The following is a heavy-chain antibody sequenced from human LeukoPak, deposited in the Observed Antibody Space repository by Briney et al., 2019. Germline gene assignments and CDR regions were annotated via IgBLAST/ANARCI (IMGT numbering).Heavy chain of an antibody. CDR1: GFTFSSYG. CDR3: ARDGEDDSSGHYKPFDY. CDR2: IWYDGNTK. J-gene: IGHJ4*02. D-gene: IGHD3-22*01. Sequence: GGSLRLSCAASGFTFSSYGMHWVRQAPGKGLDWVAAIWYDGNTKYYADSVEGRFTISRDNSKNTLSLQMNSLRAEDTAVYYCARDGEDDSSGHYKPFDYWGQGTLVTVSS. V-gene: IGHV3-33*01.